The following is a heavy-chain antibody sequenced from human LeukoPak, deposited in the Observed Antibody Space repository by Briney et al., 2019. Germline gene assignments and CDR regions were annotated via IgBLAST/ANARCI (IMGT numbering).Heavy chain of an antibody. CDR1: GGSISNYY. D-gene: IGHD3-3*01. J-gene: IGHJ6*03. CDR3: ARRDLRVFRSKGEPYYYYYMDV. CDR2: IYYSGTT. Sequence: PSETLSLTCTASGGSISNYYWCWLRPPPGKGLEWIGCIYYSGTTNYNPSLKSRVTISVDTSKNQFSLKLSSVTAADTAVYYCARRDLRVFRSKGEPYYYYYMDVWGKGTTVTVSS. V-gene: IGHV4-59*08.